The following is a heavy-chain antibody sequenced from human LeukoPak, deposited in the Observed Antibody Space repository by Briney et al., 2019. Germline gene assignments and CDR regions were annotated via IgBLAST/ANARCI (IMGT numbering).Heavy chain of an antibody. V-gene: IGHV1-24*01. J-gene: IGHJ4*02. CDR3: ATAPARNDSSGYCSNYFDY. Sequence: GASVKVSCKVSGYTLTELSMHWVRQAPGKGLEWMGGFDPEDGETIYAQKFQGRVTMTEDTSTDTVYMELSSLRSEDTAVYYCATAPARNDSSGYCSNYFDYWGQGTLVTVSS. CDR1: GYTLTELS. D-gene: IGHD3-22*01. CDR2: FDPEDGET.